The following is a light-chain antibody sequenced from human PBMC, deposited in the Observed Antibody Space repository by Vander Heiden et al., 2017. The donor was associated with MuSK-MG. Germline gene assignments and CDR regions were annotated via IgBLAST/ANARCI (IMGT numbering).Light chain of an antibody. CDR1: QSLSGN. V-gene: IGKV3-15*01. Sequence: EIVMTQSPATLSVSPGDSVTLSCRASQSLSGNLAWYQQKPGQAPRLLTPGTSTRSFAIPATSRGPGPGTEFTLTIRILLSAALTVSFSQQYYTWPWTFGQGTKVEIK. CDR2: GTS. J-gene: IGKJ1*01. CDR3: QQYYTWPWT.